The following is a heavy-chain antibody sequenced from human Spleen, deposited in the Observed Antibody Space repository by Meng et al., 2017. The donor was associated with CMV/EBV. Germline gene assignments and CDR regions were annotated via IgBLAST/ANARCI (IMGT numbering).Heavy chain of an antibody. CDR2: ISSSSGYI. J-gene: IGHJ4*02. CDR3: AGSIDY. Sequence: GGSLRLSCTASGFMFSMYSMVWVRQAPGKGLEWVSSISSSSGYIYYADSVKGRITISRDNSRTSLYLQMNSLRAEDTAVYYCAGSIDYWGQGTLVTVSS. V-gene: IGHV3-21*06. CDR1: GFMFSMYS.